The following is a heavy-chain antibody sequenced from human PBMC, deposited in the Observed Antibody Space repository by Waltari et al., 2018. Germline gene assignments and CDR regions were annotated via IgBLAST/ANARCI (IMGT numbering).Heavy chain of an antibody. CDR2: IVPSFGTA. CDR1: GGTFSSYA. V-gene: IGHV1-69*14. CDR3: ARAGYSSHYFDY. J-gene: IGHJ4*02. Sequence: QVQLVQSGAEVKKSGSSVKVSCKASGGTFSSYAISWVRQAPGQGLEWMEGIVPSFGTANDGQKYQGGVTMTADKSTSTTYMELSSLGSEDTAVYYCARAGYSSHYFDYWGQGTLVTVSS. D-gene: IGHD6-19*01.